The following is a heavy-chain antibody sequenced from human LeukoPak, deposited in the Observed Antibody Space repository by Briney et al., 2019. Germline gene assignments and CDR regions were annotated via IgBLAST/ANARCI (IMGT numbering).Heavy chain of an antibody. CDR1: GFTFSSYA. J-gene: IGHJ1*01. CDR2: ISYDGSNK. V-gene: IGHV3-30*04. CDR3: ARDIRTVTTLIYFQH. D-gene: IGHD4-11*01. Sequence: GGSLRLSCAASGFTFSSYAMHWVRQAPGKGLEWVAVISYDGSNKYYADSVKGRFTISRDNSKNTLYLQMNSLRAEDTAVYYCARDIRTVTTLIYFQHWGQGTLVTVSS.